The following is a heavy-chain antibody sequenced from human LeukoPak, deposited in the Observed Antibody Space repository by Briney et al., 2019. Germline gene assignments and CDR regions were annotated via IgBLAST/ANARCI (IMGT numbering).Heavy chain of an antibody. Sequence: SETLSLTCAVYGGSFSGYYWGWIRQPPGKGLEWIGSIYYSGSTYYNPSLKSRVTISVDTSKNQFSLKLSSVTAADTAVYYCARDQEKDYYDSSGYYDYWGQGTLVTVSS. J-gene: IGHJ4*02. CDR2: IYYSGST. CDR3: ARDQEKDYYDSSGYYDY. V-gene: IGHV4-34*01. CDR1: GGSFSGYY. D-gene: IGHD3-22*01.